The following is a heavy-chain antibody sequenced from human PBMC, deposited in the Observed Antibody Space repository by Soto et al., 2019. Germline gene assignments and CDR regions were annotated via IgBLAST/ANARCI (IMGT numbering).Heavy chain of an antibody. CDR2: TRNKANSYTT. J-gene: IGHJ4*02. CDR3: ARTYYDILTGYSYFDY. D-gene: IGHD3-9*01. V-gene: IGHV3-72*01. Sequence: GEGLEWVGRTRNKANSYTTEYAASVKGRFTISRDDSKNSLYLQMNSLKTEDTAVYYCARTYYDILTGYSYFDYWGQGTLVTVSS.